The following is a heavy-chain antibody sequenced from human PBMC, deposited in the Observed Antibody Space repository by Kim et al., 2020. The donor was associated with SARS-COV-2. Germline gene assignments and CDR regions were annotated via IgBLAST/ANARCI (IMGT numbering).Heavy chain of an antibody. D-gene: IGHD4-4*01. J-gene: IGHJ4*02. CDR2: IYYSGST. V-gene: IGHV4-39*01. CDR1: GGSISSSSYY. Sequence: SETLSLTCTVSGGSISSSSYYWGWIRQPPGKGLEWIGSIYYSGSTYYNPSLKSRVTISVDTSKNQFSLKMSSVTAADTAVYYCARHVQYYYFDYWGQGTLVTVSS. CDR3: ARHVQYYYFDY.